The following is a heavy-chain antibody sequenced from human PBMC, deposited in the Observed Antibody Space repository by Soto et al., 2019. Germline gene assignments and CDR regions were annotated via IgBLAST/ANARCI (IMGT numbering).Heavy chain of an antibody. D-gene: IGHD3-16*01. J-gene: IGHJ5*02. CDR2: MNPGSGDT. CDR3: ARMATFGSLNWFDP. V-gene: IGHV1-8*01. CDR1: GYSFTNND. Sequence: ASVKVSCKASGYSFTNNDVSWVRQATGHGREWMGWMNPGSGDTGYAQKFQGRVTMTRDISIATAYMELSSLRSDDTAIYYCARMATFGSLNWFDPWGQGTLVTVSS.